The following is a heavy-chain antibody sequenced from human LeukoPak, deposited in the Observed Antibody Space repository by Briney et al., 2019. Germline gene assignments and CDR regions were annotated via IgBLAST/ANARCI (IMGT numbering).Heavy chain of an antibody. J-gene: IGHJ2*01. CDR3: AKDRTVGASYWYFGL. V-gene: IGHV3-23*01. Sequence: GGPLRLSCAASGFTFSSYAMSWVRQAPGKGLEWVSAISGSGGSTYYADSVKGRFTISRDSSKNTLFLHMNTLRAEDTAIYYCAKDRTVGASYWYFGLWGRGTLVTVSS. CDR1: GFTFSSYA. D-gene: IGHD1-26*01. CDR2: ISGSGGST.